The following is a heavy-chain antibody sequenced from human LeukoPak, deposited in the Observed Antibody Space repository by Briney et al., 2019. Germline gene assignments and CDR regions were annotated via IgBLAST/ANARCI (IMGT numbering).Heavy chain of an antibody. J-gene: IGHJ4*02. CDR1: GYSISSGYW. V-gene: IGHV4-4*02. CDR3: TRNAAYCLDF. Sequence: SETLSLTCTVSGYSISSGYWWSWVRQPPGKGLEWIGEISHSGSTNYNPSLKSRVTISADESKNQFFLKLNSVTAADTAVYYCTRNAAYCLDFWGQGTPVTVSS. D-gene: IGHD2-21*01. CDR2: ISHSGST.